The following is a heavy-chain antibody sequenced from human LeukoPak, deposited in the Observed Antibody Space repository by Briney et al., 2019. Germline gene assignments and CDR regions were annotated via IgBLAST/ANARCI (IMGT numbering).Heavy chain of an antibody. Sequence: SETLSLTCAVYGDALSGYYWSWIRQPPGKGLEWIGYIYYSGSTNYNPSLKSRVTISVDTSKNQFSLKLSSVTAADTAVYYCARAWNDGLLRPWGQGTLVTVSS. CDR1: GDALSGYY. CDR3: ARAWNDGLLRP. CDR2: IYYSGST. J-gene: IGHJ5*02. D-gene: IGHD1-1*01. V-gene: IGHV4-59*01.